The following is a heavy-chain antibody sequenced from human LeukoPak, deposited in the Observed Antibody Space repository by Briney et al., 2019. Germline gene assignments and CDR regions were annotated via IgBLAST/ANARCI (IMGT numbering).Heavy chain of an antibody. CDR3: ARDKDKDLRAWIYYYGMDV. Sequence: SVKVSCKASGGTFSSYAISWVRQAPGQGLEWMGRIIPILGIANYAQKLQGRVTITADKSTSTAYMELSSLGSEDTAVYYCARDKDKDLRAWIYYYGMDVWGQGTTVTVSS. CDR2: IIPILGIA. J-gene: IGHJ6*02. CDR1: GGTFSSYA. V-gene: IGHV1-69*04. D-gene: IGHD1-26*01.